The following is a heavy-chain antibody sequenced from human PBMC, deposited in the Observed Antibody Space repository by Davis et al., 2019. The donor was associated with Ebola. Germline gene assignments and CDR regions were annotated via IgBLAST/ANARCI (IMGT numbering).Heavy chain of an antibody. V-gene: IGHV5-51*01. J-gene: IGHJ4*02. CDR2: IYPGDSDT. Sequence: GESLKISCKGSGYSFTSYWIGWVCQMPGKGLEWMGIIYPGDSDTRYSPSFQGQVTISADKSISTAYLQWSSLKASDTAMYYCARRDDSSGYYLLFDYWGQGTLVTVSS. D-gene: IGHD3-22*01. CDR3: ARRDDSSGYYLLFDY. CDR1: GYSFTSYW.